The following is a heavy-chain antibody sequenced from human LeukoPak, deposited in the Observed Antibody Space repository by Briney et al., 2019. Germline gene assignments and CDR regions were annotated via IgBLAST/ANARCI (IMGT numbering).Heavy chain of an antibody. Sequence: GGSLRLSCAASGFTFDDYAMHWVRQAPGKGLEWVSLISWDGGSTYYADSVKGRFTISRDNSKNSLYLQMNSLRAEDTALYYCAKGMRGATSGAIDYWGQGTLVTVSS. J-gene: IGHJ4*02. V-gene: IGHV3-43D*03. CDR1: GFTFDDYA. CDR3: AKGMRGATSGAIDY. D-gene: IGHD1-26*01. CDR2: ISWDGGST.